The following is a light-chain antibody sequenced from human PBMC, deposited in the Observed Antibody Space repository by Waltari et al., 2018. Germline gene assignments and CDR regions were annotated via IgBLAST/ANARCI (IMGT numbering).Light chain of an antibody. Sequence: YDLTQPPSVSVSPGQTASITCPGDKLGDNYASWYRQKAGQSPWLVTSPHDKRPPATRERFSASYSGDRVTLTITGARAMDAADYFCQAWHRGSSTVVFGGGTKLTVL. CDR3: QAWHRGSSTVV. CDR2: PHD. CDR1: KLGDNY. J-gene: IGLJ2*01. V-gene: IGLV3-1*01.